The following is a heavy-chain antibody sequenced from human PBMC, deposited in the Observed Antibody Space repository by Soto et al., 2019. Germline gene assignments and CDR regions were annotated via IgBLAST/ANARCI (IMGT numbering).Heavy chain of an antibody. CDR3: ARADVENYGGNSQKQYFQH. D-gene: IGHD4-17*01. V-gene: IGHV4-34*01. J-gene: IGHJ1*01. Sequence: QVQLQQWGAGLLKPSETLSLTCAVYGGSFSGYYWSWIRQPPGKGLEWMGEINHSGSTNYNPSLKSRVTISVDTSKNQFSLKLSSVTAADTAVYYCARADVENYGGNSQKQYFQHWGQGTLVTVSS. CDR1: GGSFSGYY. CDR2: INHSGST.